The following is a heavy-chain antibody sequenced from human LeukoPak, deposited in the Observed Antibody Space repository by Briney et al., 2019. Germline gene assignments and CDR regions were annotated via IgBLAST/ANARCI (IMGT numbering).Heavy chain of an antibody. CDR1: GFTFSNYN. CDR2: ITGSSSTI. Sequence: GGSLRLSCAASGFTFSNYNMNWVRQAPGKGVEWVSYITGSSSTIYYADSVKGRFTISRDNAQNSLYLQMNSLRADGTAVYYCAREPTYTSTWYTTCDYWGQGTLVTVSS. CDR3: AREPTYTSTWYTTCDY. V-gene: IGHV3-48*01. D-gene: IGHD6-13*01. J-gene: IGHJ4*02.